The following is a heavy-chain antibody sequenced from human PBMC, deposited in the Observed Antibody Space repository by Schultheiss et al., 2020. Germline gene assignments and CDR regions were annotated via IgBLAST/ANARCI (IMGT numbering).Heavy chain of an antibody. CDR1: GFTFSNAW. J-gene: IGHJ5*02. CDR2: IKSKTDGGTT. D-gene: IGHD1-20*01. CDR3: AKGIYHWNDVAWFDP. Sequence: GGSLRLSCAASGFTFSNAWMNWVRQAPGKGLEWVGRIKSKTDGGTTDYAAPVKGRFTISRDDSKNTLYLQMNSLKTEDTAVYYCAKGIYHWNDVAWFDPWGQGTLVTVSS. V-gene: IGHV3-15*07.